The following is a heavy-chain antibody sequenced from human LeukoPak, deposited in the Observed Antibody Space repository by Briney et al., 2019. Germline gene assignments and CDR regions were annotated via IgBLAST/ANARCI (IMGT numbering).Heavy chain of an antibody. CDR2: IYYSGST. J-gene: IGHJ3*02. V-gene: IGHV4-59*01. CDR1: GGSISSYY. D-gene: IGHD3-22*01. Sequence: SETLSLTCTVSGGSISSYYWSWIRQPPGKGLEWIGYIYYSGSTNYNPSPKSRVTISVDTSKNQFSLKLSSVTAADTAVYYCARALGWDDGSSATRSRAFDIWGQGTMVTVSS. CDR3: ARALGWDDGSSATRSRAFDI.